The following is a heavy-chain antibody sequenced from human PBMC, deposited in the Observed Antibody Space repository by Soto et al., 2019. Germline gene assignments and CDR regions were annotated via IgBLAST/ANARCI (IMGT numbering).Heavy chain of an antibody. D-gene: IGHD6-19*01. J-gene: IGHJ4*02. CDR2: INGDGSVT. CDR1: GFTFSGFW. Sequence: EVQLVESGGGLVQPGGSLRLSCTASGFTFSGFWMHWVRQAPGKGLVWVSRINGDGSVTNYADSVKGRFTISRDNAKNTLYLQLNSLRVEDTAVYYCVRVKETSGRGAFDYWGQGTRVTVSS. CDR3: VRVKETSGRGAFDY. V-gene: IGHV3-74*01.